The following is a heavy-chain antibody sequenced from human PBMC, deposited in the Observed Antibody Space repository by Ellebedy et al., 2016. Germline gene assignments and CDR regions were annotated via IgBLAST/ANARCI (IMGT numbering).Heavy chain of an antibody. CDR1: GFTFSSYS. CDR3: AKTRYFGSGSYSLDY. V-gene: IGHV3-23*01. Sequence: GGSLRLSCAASGFTFSSYSMNWVRQAPGTGLEWVSAISGSGGSTYYADSVKGRFTISRDNSKNTLYLQMNSLRAEGTAVYYCAKTRYFGSGSYSLDYWGQGTLVTVSS. D-gene: IGHD3-10*01. CDR2: ISGSGGST. J-gene: IGHJ4*02.